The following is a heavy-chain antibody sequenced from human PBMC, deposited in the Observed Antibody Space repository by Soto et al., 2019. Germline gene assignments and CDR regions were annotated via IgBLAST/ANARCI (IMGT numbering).Heavy chain of an antibody. V-gene: IGHV4-30-2*01. CDR2: VYHSGST. CDR1: GGSISSSGYS. D-gene: IGHD6-13*01. J-gene: IGHJ4*02. CDR3: ASSHAGAHITAAVH. Sequence: QLQLQESGSGLVKPSQTLSLTCAVSGGSISSSGYSWSWIRQPPGKGLEWVGYVYHSGSTSYNPSLKSRVTISVDRSKNQFSLKLSSVTAADTAVYYCASSHAGAHITAAVHWGQGTLVTVSS.